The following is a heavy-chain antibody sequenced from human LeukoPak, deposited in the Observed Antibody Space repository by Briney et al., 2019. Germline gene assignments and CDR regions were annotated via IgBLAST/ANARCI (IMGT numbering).Heavy chain of an antibody. Sequence: ASVKVSCKASGYTFTGYYMHWVRQAPGQGLEWMGWINPNSGGTNYAQKFQGRDTMTRDTSISTAYMELSRLRSDDTAVYYCARERVTFGSGATHDYWAREPWSPSPQ. CDR2: INPNSGGT. CDR3: ARERVTFGSGATHDY. CDR1: GYTFTGYY. J-gene: IGHJ4*02. V-gene: IGHV1-2*02. D-gene: IGHD1-26*01.